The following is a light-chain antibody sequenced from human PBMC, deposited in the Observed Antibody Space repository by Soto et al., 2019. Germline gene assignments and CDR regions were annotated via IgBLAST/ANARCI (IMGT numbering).Light chain of an antibody. CDR1: SSDVGGYNY. V-gene: IGLV2-8*01. CDR2: EVS. J-gene: IGLJ3*02. CDR3: CSYAGRYTWV. Sequence: QSVLTQPPSASGSPGQSVTISCTGTSSDVGGYNYVSWYQQHPGKAPKLMIYEVSKRPSGVPDRFSGSKSGNTASLTVSGLQAEDEADYYCCSYAGRYTWVFGGGTKVTVL.